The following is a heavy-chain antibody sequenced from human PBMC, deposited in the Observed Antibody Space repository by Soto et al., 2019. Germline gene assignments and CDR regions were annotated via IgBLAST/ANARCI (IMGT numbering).Heavy chain of an antibody. CDR2: ISSSGNT. D-gene: IGHD2-8*01. CDR3: ARAPMVLTRSYFDS. J-gene: IGHJ4*02. Sequence: SETLSLTCTVSDGSISNFYWSWIRQPPGKGLEWIGYISSSGNTNYNPSLRSRVSISVDTSKTQFSLNLTSVTAADTAVYYCARAPMVLTRSYFDSWGQGTPVTVSS. V-gene: IGHV4-59*01. CDR1: DGSISNFY.